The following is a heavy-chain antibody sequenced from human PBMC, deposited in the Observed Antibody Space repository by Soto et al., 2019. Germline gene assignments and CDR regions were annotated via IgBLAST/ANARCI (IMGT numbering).Heavy chain of an antibody. CDR1: GGSFSDYS. CDR2: INHSGST. V-gene: IGHV4-34*01. D-gene: IGHD6-6*01. J-gene: IGHJ5*02. Sequence: SETLSLTCAVYGGSFSDYSWTWIRQPPGKGLEWIGEINHSGSTYYNPSLKSRVTISVDTSKNQFSLKLTSVTAADTAVYYCARGSIAALSVWFDPWGQGTLVTVSS. CDR3: ARGSIAALSVWFDP.